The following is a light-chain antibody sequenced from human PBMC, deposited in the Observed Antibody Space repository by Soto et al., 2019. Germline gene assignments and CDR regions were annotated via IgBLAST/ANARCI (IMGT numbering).Light chain of an antibody. CDR2: DAS. V-gene: IGKV3-15*01. CDR3: QEYNSWPGT. CDR1: HAISRN. Sequence: ETVMTQSPATLSVSPGERVTLSCRASHAISRNVAWHQQKPGQAPRLLIYDASTRATGIPARFSGSGSTTEFALTISSLQSEDFAVYSCQEYNSWPGTFGQGTKVDIK. J-gene: IGKJ1*01.